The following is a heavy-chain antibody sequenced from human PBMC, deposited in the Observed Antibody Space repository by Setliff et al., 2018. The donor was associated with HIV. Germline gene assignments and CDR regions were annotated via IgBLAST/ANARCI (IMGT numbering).Heavy chain of an antibody. D-gene: IGHD3-10*01. J-gene: IGHJ5*02. Sequence: SETLSLTCTVSGGSISSGRYFWTWIRQPPGKGLEWIGYISDSGNTNYNPSLKRRVTISVDTSKNQFSLKLSSVTAADTAVYYCARLLNYYGNWFDPWGQGTLVTVSS. CDR1: GGSISSGRYF. V-gene: IGHV4-30-4*08. CDR2: ISDSGNT. CDR3: ARLLNYYGNWFDP.